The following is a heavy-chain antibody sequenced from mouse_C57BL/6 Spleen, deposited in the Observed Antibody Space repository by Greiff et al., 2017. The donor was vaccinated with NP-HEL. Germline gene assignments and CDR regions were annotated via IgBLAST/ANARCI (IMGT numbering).Heavy chain of an antibody. D-gene: IGHD2-4*01. V-gene: IGHV1-54*01. CDR3: ARGRGLKALDYFDY. CDR1: GYAFTNYL. CDR2: INPGSGGT. Sequence: QVHVKQSGAELVRPGTSVKVSCKASGYAFTNYLIEWVKQRPGQGLEWIGVINPGSGGTNYNEKFKGKATLTADKSSSTAYMQLSSLTSEDSAVYFCARGRGLKALDYFDYWGQGTTLTVSS. J-gene: IGHJ2*01.